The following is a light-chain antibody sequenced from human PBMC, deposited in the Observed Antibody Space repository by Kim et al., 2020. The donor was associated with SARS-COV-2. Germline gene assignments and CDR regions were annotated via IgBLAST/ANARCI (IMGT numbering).Light chain of an antibody. V-gene: IGLV1-51*01. CDR1: SSNIANDF. CDR3: GTWDSTLKIGV. CDR2: NND. J-gene: IGLJ3*02. Sequence: QSVLTQPPSVSAAPGQTVTISCSGNSSNIANDFLAWYQQVPGTAPKLLIYNNDKRPSGIPDRFSVSKSGASATLAITGLQTGDEAEYFCGTWDSTLKIGVFGGGTQLTVL.